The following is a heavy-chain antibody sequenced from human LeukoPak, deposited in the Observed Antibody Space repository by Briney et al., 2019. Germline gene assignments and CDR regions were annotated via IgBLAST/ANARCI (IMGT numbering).Heavy chain of an antibody. CDR1: GGSFSGYY. D-gene: IGHD2-2*01. J-gene: IGHJ4*02. Sequence: PSETLSLTCAVYGGSFSGYYWSWLRQPPGKGLEWIGEINHSGSTNYNPSLKSRVTISVDTSKNQFSLKLSSVTAADTAVYYCASLPRRGYCSSTSCPTYDYWGQGTLVTVSS. CDR2: INHSGST. V-gene: IGHV4-34*01. CDR3: ASLPRRGYCSSTSCPTYDY.